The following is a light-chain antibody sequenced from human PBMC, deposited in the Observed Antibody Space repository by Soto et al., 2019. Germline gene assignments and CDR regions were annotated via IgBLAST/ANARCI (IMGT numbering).Light chain of an antibody. Sequence: DIQMTQSPSTLSASVGDRVTITCRASHVVSSWLSWYQQKPGKAPKLLIYDASSLQSGGPSRFSGSGSGTEFTLTISGLQPYDFATYYCQQYETFSGTFGPGTKVDI. CDR3: QQYETFSGT. CDR2: DAS. CDR1: HVVSSW. V-gene: IGKV1-5*01. J-gene: IGKJ1*01.